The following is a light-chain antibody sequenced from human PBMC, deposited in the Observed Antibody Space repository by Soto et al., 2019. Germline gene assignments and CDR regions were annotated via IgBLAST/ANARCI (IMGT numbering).Light chain of an antibody. CDR1: QSVNSNY. Sequence: EIVLTQSPGTLSLSPGERATLSCRASQSVNSNYLAWYQQKAGQAPRLLIYGASSRATGIPDRFSGSGSGTDFTLIITRLEPEDFAVYYCQQYGSSPPDSFGPGTRVDIK. CDR3: QQYGSSPPDS. CDR2: GAS. V-gene: IGKV3-20*01. J-gene: IGKJ3*01.